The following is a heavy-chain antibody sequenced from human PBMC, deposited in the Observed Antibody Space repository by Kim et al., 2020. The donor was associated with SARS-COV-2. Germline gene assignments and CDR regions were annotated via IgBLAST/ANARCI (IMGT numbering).Heavy chain of an antibody. Sequence: AASVTGAVTISRDTAQNSLYLQMNSLRAEDTALYYCAKVGSSGYYEYSQHWGQGTLVTVSP. V-gene: IGHV3-9*01. D-gene: IGHD3-22*01. CDR3: AKVGSSGYYEYSQH. J-gene: IGHJ1*01.